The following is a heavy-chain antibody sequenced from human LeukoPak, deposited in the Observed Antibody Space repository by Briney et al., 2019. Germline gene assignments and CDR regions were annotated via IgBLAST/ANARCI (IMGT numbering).Heavy chain of an antibody. J-gene: IGHJ6*02. CDR3: AKDTGIVATYGMDV. Sequence: GGSLRLSCAASGFTFSSYAMHWVRQAPGKGLEWVAVISYDGSNKYYADSVKGRFTISRDNSKNTLYLQMNSLRAEDTALYYCAKDTGIVATYGMDVWGQGTTVTVSS. V-gene: IGHV3-30-3*01. CDR1: GFTFSSYA. CDR2: ISYDGSNK. D-gene: IGHD5-12*01.